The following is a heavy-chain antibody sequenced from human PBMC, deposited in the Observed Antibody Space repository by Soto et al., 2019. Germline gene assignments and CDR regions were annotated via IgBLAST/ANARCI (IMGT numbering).Heavy chain of an antibody. CDR3: AKAGYCTRGNCYDYYRYGMDV. D-gene: IGHD3-10*01. CDR2: VSYDGCSE. Sequence: VQLEESGGGVVQPGRSLRLTCAVSGFTFSDYGMHWVRQAPRKGLEWVAVVSYDGCSEFYADSVKGGFTISRDNSKNTLHLQMNSMRPEDTAVYYCAKAGYCTRGNCYDYYRYGMDVWGQGTAVTVSS. V-gene: IGHV3-30*18. CDR1: GFTFSDYG. J-gene: IGHJ6*02.